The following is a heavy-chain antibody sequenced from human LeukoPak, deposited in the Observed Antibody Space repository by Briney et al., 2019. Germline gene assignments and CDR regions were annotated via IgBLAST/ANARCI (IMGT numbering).Heavy chain of an antibody. CDR1: GFTFSNYW. J-gene: IGHJ4*02. Sequence: GGSLRLSCAASGFTFSNYWMKWVRQAPGKGLEWVASIKEDGSEKYYVDSVKGRFTISRDNAKNSLYLQMNSLRAEDTAVYYCARDNYSSRPFDYWGQGTLVTVSS. V-gene: IGHV3-7*01. CDR3: ARDNYSSRPFDY. D-gene: IGHD6-13*01. CDR2: IKEDGSEK.